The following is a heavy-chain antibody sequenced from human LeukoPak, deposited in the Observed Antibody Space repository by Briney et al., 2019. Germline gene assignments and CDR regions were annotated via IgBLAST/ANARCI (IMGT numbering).Heavy chain of an antibody. V-gene: IGHV4-61*02. CDR1: GGSISSGSYY. CDR2: IYSRGST. Sequence: SETLSLTCTVSGGSISSGSYYWNWIRQPAGKGLEWIGRIYSRGSTNYNPSLKSRVTISVDTSKNQFSLKLSSVTAADTAVYYCAREGLNMVRGVIPKEAWGWFDPWGQGTLVTVSS. CDR3: AREGLNMVRGVIPKEAWGWFDP. D-gene: IGHD3-10*01. J-gene: IGHJ5*02.